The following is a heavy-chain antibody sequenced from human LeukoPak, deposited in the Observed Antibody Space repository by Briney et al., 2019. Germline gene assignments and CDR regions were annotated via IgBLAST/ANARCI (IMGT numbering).Heavy chain of an antibody. J-gene: IGHJ4*02. CDR2: ISSSSSTI. V-gene: IGHV3-48*02. Sequence: GGSLRLSCAASGFTFSTYSMNWVRQAPGKGLEWVSYISSSSSTIYYADSLKGRFTISRDNAKNSLYLQMNSLRDEDTAVYYCARAIGAYTSSSLLYWGQGTLVTVSS. CDR1: GFTFSTYS. D-gene: IGHD6-13*01. CDR3: ARAIGAYTSSSLLY.